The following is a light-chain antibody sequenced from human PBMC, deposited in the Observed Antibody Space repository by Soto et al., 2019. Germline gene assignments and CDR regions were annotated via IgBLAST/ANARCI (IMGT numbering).Light chain of an antibody. J-gene: IGKJ3*01. CDR3: QQCSSLIFT. Sequence: EVELTQSPATLSLSPGEGATLSCRASQSVGNYLAWYQQKPGQAPRLLIYDASSRATGIPARFSGSGSGTDFTLTITSLEPEDFAVYYCQQCSSLIFTFGPGTMVDIK. CDR1: QSVGNY. CDR2: DAS. V-gene: IGKV3-11*01.